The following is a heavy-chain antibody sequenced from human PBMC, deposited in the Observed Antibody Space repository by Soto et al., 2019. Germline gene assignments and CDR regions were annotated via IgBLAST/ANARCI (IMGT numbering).Heavy chain of an antibody. CDR3: VTDYGDYCFDY. J-gene: IGHJ4*02. CDR1: GFTFSSYA. D-gene: IGHD4-17*01. CDR2: ISGSGGST. Sequence: GGSLRLSCAASGFTFSSYAMSWVRQAPGKGLEWVSAISGSGGSTYYADSVKGRFTISRDNSKNTLYLQMNSLRAEDTAVYYCVTDYGDYCFDYWGQGTLVTVSS. V-gene: IGHV3-23*01.